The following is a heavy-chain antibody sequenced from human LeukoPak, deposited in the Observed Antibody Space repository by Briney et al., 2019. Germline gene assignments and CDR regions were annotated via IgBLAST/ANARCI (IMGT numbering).Heavy chain of an antibody. J-gene: IGHJ4*02. Sequence: QSGGSLRLSCAASGFTFDDYATHWVRQAPGKGLEWVSGISWNSGSIGYADSVKGRFTISRDNAKNSLYLQMNSLRAEDTAVYYCARDFGGASDILTRWGQGTLVTVSS. D-gene: IGHD3-9*01. CDR3: ARDFGGASDILTR. V-gene: IGHV3-9*01. CDR2: ISWNSGSI. CDR1: GFTFDDYA.